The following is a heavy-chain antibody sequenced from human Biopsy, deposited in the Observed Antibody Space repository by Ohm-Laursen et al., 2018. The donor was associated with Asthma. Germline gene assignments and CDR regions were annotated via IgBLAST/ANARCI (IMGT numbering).Heavy chain of an antibody. Sequence: TQTLTLTRSCSGFSVSTRGMSVSWIRQPPGKALEWPARIDWEDDTFYSTPLRTRLTISKDTSKNQVVLTMTNMDPVDTAIYFCGRHNDYWGQGILVTVSS. CDR3: GRHNDY. D-gene: IGHD1-1*01. CDR2: IDWEDDT. V-gene: IGHV2-70*04. J-gene: IGHJ4*02. CDR1: GFSVSTRGMS.